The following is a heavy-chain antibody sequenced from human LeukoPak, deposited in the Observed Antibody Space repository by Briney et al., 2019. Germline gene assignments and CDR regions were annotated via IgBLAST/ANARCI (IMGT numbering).Heavy chain of an antibody. CDR3: AKVGDGVVPAVG. V-gene: IGHV3-15*01. CDR1: GFTFSNAW. J-gene: IGHJ4*02. Sequence: GGSLRLSCAASGFTFSNAWMSWVRQAPGKGLEWVGRIKSKTDGGTTDYAAPVKGRFTISRDDSKNTLYLQMNSLRAEDTAVYYCAKVGDGVVPAVGRGQGTLVTVSS. CDR2: IKSKTDGGTT. D-gene: IGHD2-2*01.